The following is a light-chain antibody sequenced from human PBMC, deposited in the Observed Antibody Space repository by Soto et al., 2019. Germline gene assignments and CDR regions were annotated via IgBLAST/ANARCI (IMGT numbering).Light chain of an antibody. CDR3: QQLKSYPHT. V-gene: IGKV1-39*01. CDR1: QSISSY. Sequence: DIQMTQSPSSLSASVGDRVTITCRASQSISSYLNWYQQKPGKAPKLLIYAASSLQSGVPSRFSGSGFGTDFTLTISRLQPEDFATYYCQQLKSYPHTFGQGTKVDIK. CDR2: AAS. J-gene: IGKJ2*01.